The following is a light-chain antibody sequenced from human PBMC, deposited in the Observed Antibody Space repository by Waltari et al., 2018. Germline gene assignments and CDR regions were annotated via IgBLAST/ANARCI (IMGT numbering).Light chain of an antibody. Sequence: QSALTQPASVSGSPGQSITISCPGTSSHVGTYKLVSWYQQHPGKAPKLRIYAVSKRPSGVSDRFSGSKSGDMASLTISGLQPEDEAEYFCSSYAGSSKGVFGGGTKVTVL. J-gene: IGLJ2*01. CDR2: AVS. V-gene: IGLV2-23*02. CDR3: SSYAGSSKGV. CDR1: SSHVGTYKL.